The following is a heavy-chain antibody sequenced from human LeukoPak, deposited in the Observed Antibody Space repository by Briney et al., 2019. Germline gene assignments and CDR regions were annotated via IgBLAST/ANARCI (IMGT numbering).Heavy chain of an antibody. V-gene: IGHV3-53*01. D-gene: IGHD5-24*01. CDR1: GFTVSSNY. J-gene: IGHJ4*02. CDR2: IYSGGST. Sequence: GGSLRLSCAASGFTVSSNYMSWVRQAPGKGLEWVSAIYSGGSTYYADSVKGRFTISGDNSKNTLYLQMNSLRAEDTAVYYCARGQRWLQFPLDYWGQGTLVTVSS. CDR3: ARGQRWLQFPLDY.